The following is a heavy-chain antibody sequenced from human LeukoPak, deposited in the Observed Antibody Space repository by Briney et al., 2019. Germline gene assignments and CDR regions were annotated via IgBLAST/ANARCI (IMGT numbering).Heavy chain of an antibody. J-gene: IGHJ4*02. D-gene: IGHD3-22*01. Sequence: GGSLRLSCAASGFTFSSYSMNWVGQAPGKGLEWVSSISSSSSYIYYADSVKGRFTISRDNAKNSLYLQMNSLRAEDTAVYYCAGLHYYDSSGYYYADYWGQGTLVTVSS. CDR3: AGLHYYDSSGYYYADY. CDR2: ISSSSSYI. CDR1: GFTFSSYS. V-gene: IGHV3-21*01.